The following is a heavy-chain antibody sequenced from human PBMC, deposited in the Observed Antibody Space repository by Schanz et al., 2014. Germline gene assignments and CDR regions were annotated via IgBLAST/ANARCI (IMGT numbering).Heavy chain of an antibody. CDR1: GFAFSSFA. V-gene: IGHV3-23*04. D-gene: IGHD3-16*01. Sequence: EVFLVESGGGLVQPGGSLRLSCAASGFAFSSFALSWVRQSPGKGLEWVSAISANDYDTYYAPSVKGRFTVSRDSARNSLYLQMSSLRAEDTAVYYCARGTPFLCDYWGQGTLVTVSS. CDR2: ISANDYDT. CDR3: ARGTPFLCDY. J-gene: IGHJ4*02.